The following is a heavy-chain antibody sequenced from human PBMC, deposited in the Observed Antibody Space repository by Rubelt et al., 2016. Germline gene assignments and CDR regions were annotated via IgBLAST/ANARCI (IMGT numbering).Heavy chain of an antibody. CDR1: GYTFTSYG. CDR2: ISAYNGNT. Sequence: QVQLVQSGAEVKKPGASVKVSCKASGYTFTSYGISWVRQAPGQGLEWMGWISAYNGNTNYAQKLQGRGTMTTEKSTSTAYMGLRSLRSDDTAGYYWAGDSGSARGGGHDYWGQGTLVTVSS. D-gene: IGHD1-26*01. CDR3: AGDSGSARGGGHDY. J-gene: IGHJ4*02. V-gene: IGHV1-18*01.